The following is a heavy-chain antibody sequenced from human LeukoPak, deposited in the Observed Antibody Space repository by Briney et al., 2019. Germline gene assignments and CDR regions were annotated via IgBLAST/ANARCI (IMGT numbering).Heavy chain of an antibody. Sequence: SETLSLTCTVSGGSISNYYWSWIRQPPGKGLERIGYIYYSGSTSYNPSLKSRVTISVDTSKNQFSLKLSSVTAADTAVYYCARDHYYDSSGYTFRHWGQGTLVTVSS. J-gene: IGHJ1*01. D-gene: IGHD3-22*01. CDR1: GGSISNYY. CDR3: ARDHYYDSSGYTFRH. V-gene: IGHV4-59*01. CDR2: IYYSGST.